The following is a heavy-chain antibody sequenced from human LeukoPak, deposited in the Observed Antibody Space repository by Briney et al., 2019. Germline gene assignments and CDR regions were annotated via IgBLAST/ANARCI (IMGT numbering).Heavy chain of an antibody. CDR1: GYSFTNYW. V-gene: IGHV5-51*01. D-gene: IGHD4-17*01. Sequence: GESLKISCKGSGYSFTNYWIGWVRQMPGKGLEWMGIIYPGDSDTRYSPSFQGQVTISADKSISTAYLQWSSLKASDTAMYYCARRRGGALRYYYMDVWGKGTTVTVSS. J-gene: IGHJ6*03. CDR3: ARRRGGALRYYYMDV. CDR2: IYPGDSDT.